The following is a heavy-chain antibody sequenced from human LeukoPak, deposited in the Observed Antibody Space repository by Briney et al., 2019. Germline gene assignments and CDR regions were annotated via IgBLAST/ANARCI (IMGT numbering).Heavy chain of an antibody. CDR2: IYTDGSKT. CDR1: GFTFSTYW. V-gene: IGHV3-74*01. CDR3: TRGGVVGGFDY. J-gene: IGHJ4*02. D-gene: IGHD2-2*01. Sequence: PGGSLRLSCAASGFTFSTYWMAWVRHAPGKGLVWVSLIYTDGSKTGNADSVKGRFTISRDNAKNTLYLQMNSLRAEDTAVYYCTRGGVVGGFDYWGQGTLVTVSS.